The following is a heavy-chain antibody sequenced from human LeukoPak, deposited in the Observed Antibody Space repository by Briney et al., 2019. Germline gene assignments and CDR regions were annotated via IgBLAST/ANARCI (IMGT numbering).Heavy chain of an antibody. Sequence: GGSLRFSCAASGFIFSSYSMNWVRQAPGKGLQWVSSISSSSSYIYYADSVKGRFTISRDNAKNSLFLQMNSLRSEDTAVYYCASDSSSGNYYGMDVWGQGTTVTVSS. D-gene: IGHD6-13*01. CDR3: ASDSSSGNYYGMDV. J-gene: IGHJ6*02. V-gene: IGHV3-21*01. CDR2: ISSSSSYI. CDR1: GFIFSSYS.